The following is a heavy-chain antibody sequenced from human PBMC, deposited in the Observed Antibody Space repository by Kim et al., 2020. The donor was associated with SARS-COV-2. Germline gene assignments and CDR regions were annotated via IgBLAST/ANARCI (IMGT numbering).Heavy chain of an antibody. CDR1: GFTFSSYA. J-gene: IGHJ4*02. CDR3: AKAREMLWFGESYFDY. V-gene: IGHV3-23*03. CDR2: IYSGGSST. D-gene: IGHD3-10*01. Sequence: GGSLRLSCAASGFTFSSYAMSWVRQAPGKGLEWVSVIYSGGSSTYYADSVKGRFTISRDNSKNTLYLQMNSLRAEDTAVYYCAKAREMLWFGESYFDYWGQGTLVTVSS.